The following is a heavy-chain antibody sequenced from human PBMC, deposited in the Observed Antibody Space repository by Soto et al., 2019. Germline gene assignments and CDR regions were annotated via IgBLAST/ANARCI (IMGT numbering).Heavy chain of an antibody. CDR2: INHSGST. CDR1: GGSFSGYY. Sequence: NPSETLSLTCAVYGGSFSGYYWSWIRQPPGKGLEWIGEINHSGSTNYNPSLKSRVTISVDTSKNQFSLKLSSVTAADTAVYYCAREWLRYEINWFDPWGQGTLVTVSS. J-gene: IGHJ5*02. D-gene: IGHD5-12*01. V-gene: IGHV4-34*01. CDR3: AREWLRYEINWFDP.